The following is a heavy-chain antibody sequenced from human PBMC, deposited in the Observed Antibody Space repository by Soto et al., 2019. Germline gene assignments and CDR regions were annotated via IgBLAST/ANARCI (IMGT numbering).Heavy chain of an antibody. J-gene: IGHJ4*02. D-gene: IGHD3-22*01. V-gene: IGHV4-59*01. CDR3: ARGRTVRNYADDSSDYFYFFDY. CDR2: VYYTGST. CDR1: GDSISTFY. Sequence: PSETLSLTCTVSGDSISTFYWGWMRQSPGKELEWIGYVYYTGSTNYNPSLKSRVTISVDRSKNQFSLKLTSANAADTAVYYCARGRTVRNYADDSSDYFYFFDYWGQGTPVTSPQ.